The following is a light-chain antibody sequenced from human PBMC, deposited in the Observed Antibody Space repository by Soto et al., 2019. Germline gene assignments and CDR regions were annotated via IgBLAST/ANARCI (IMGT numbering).Light chain of an antibody. V-gene: IGKV3-11*01. CDR1: QSVSGY. Sequence: EIVLTQSPATLSLSPGERATLSCRASQSVSGYLAWYQQRPGQAPRLVMFDTSNRATGIPVRFSGSGSGTDFTLTILSLAPEDFAVYYCQQRSNWPYTFGQGTKLELK. CDR3: QQRSNWPYT. J-gene: IGKJ2*01. CDR2: DTS.